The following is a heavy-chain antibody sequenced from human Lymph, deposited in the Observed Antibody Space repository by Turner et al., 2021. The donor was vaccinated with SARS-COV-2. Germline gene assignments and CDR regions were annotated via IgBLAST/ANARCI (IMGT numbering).Heavy chain of an antibody. V-gene: IGHV3-66*01. CDR2: IYSGGRK. CDR3: GGDFRGGAFVI. Sequence: EVQLVESGGGLVQPGGSLRLSCAASGIIVSRNYMSWVRQAPGKGLGWFSLIYSGGRKYNADSGKGRFTTSRENSKNRLYLKRTGRGAKETVGNYGGGDFRGGAFVIGGKGTMVT. CDR1: GIIVSRNY. J-gene: IGHJ3*02. D-gene: IGHD3-10*01.